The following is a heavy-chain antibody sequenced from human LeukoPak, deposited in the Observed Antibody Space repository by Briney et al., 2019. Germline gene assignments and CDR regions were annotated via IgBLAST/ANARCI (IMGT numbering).Heavy chain of an antibody. Sequence: SVNVSFTPSRGTFSTYAISWVRQAPGQGLEWMGRIIPIFGIANYAQKFQGRVTITADKSTSAAYMELSSLRSEDTAVYYCARLDWYDSSGQGYWGQGTLVTVSS. J-gene: IGHJ4*02. V-gene: IGHV1-69*04. CDR2: IIPIFGIA. D-gene: IGHD3-22*01. CDR1: RGTFSTYA. CDR3: ARLDWYDSSGQGY.